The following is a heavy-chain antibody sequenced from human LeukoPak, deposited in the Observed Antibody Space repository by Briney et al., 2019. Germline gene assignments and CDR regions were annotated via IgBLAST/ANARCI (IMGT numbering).Heavy chain of an antibody. D-gene: IGHD2-15*01. CDR1: IGSIGPYY. CDR2: ISQSENT. J-gene: IGHJ4*02. CDR3: ARLIVVVVAAN. V-gene: IGHV4-59*08. Sequence: SETLSLTCTISIGSIGPYYWSWIRQPPGKGLEWIGHISQSENTNYNPSLESRVSISLDTSKNQFSLKLSSVTAADTAVYYCARLIVVVVAANWGQGTLVTVSS.